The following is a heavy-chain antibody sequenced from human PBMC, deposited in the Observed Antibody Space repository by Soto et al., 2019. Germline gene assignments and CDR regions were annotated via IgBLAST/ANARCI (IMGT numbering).Heavy chain of an antibody. V-gene: IGHV1-69*01. CDR1: GGTFSSYA. Sequence: QVQLVQSGAEVKKPGSSVKVSCKASGGTFSSYAISWVRQAPGQGLEWMGGIIPIFGTANYEQKCQGRVTITADESTSKAYMELSSLRSEDTAVYYCARDQWLGGVFSDYWGQGTLVTVSS. CDR2: IIPIFGTA. D-gene: IGHD6-19*01. CDR3: ARDQWLGGVFSDY. J-gene: IGHJ4*02.